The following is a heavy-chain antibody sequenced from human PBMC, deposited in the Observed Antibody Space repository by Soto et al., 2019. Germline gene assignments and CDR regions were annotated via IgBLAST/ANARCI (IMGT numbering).Heavy chain of an antibody. CDR3: ARRAEKLGHYYYYMDV. D-gene: IGHD3-16*01. Sequence: SETLSLTCSVSGGSISSYHWSWIRQPPGKGLEWIGYIDYSGSTNYNPSLNSRVTISVDTSKNQFSLRLSSVTAADTAVYYCARRAEKLGHYYYYMDVWGKGSTVTVSS. V-gene: IGHV4-59*08. CDR2: IDYSGST. CDR1: GGSISSYH. J-gene: IGHJ6*03.